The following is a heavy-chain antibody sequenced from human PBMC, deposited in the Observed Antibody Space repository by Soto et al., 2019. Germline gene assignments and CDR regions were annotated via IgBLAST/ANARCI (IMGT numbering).Heavy chain of an antibody. CDR2: ISYDGSNK. J-gene: IGHJ6*02. V-gene: IGHV3-30-3*01. D-gene: IGHD3-9*01. CDR1: GFTFSSYA. Sequence: GGSLRLSCAASGFTFSSYAMHWVRQAPGKGLEWVAVISYDGSNKYYADSVKGRFTISRDNSKNTLYLQMNSLRAEDKAVYYCARDLVYYDILTGYYYYYGMDVWGQGTTVTVSS. CDR3: ARDLVYYDILTGYYYYYGMDV.